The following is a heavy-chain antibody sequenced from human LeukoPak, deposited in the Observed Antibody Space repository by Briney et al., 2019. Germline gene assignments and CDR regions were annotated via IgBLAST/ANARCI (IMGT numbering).Heavy chain of an antibody. D-gene: IGHD6-13*01. CDR2: ISYDGSNK. J-gene: IGHJ4*02. CDR1: GFTFSSYG. Sequence: GGSLRLSCAASGFTFSSYGMHWVRQAPGKGLEWVAVISYDGSNKYYADSVKGRFTISRDNSKNTLYLQMNSLRAEDTAVYYCAKGSSSWYGAFDYWGREPWSPSPQ. V-gene: IGHV3-30*18. CDR3: AKGSSSWYGAFDY.